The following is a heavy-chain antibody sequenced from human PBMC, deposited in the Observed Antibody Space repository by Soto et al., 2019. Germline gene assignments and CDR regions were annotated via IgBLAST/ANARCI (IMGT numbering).Heavy chain of an antibody. CDR1: GGSFSGYY. D-gene: IGHD2-8*02. J-gene: IGHJ4*02. CDR2: INHSGST. V-gene: IGHV4-34*01. Sequence: QVQLQQWGAGLLKPSETLSLTCAVYGGSFSGYYWTWIRQPPGTGLEWIGEINHSGSTNYNPSLTRRVPISVATSKPQFSLKLTSVTAADTAVYYFARDKITGLFDYWGQGTLVTVSS. CDR3: ARDKITGLFDY.